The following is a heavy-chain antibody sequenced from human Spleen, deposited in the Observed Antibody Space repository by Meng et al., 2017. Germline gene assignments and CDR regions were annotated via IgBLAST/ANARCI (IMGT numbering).Heavy chain of an antibody. CDR3: AKDREAVAGSLEY. V-gene: IGHV3-23*01. CDR1: GFPFSTYS. D-gene: IGHD6-19*01. Sequence: EVQLLESGGGLAQPGGSLRLSCAASGFPFSTYSMSWFRQAPGKGLEWVSTISRDDGSPYYADSVKGRFTISRDNSKSTVFLQMNSLTAADTALYYCAKDREAVAGSLEYWGLGTLVTVSS. CDR2: ISRDDGSP. J-gene: IGHJ4*02.